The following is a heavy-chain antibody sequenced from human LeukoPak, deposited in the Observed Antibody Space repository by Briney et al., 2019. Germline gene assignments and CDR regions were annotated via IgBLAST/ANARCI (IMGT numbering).Heavy chain of an antibody. CDR2: INHSGST. CDR1: GGSFSGYY. Sequence: SETLSLTCAVYGGSFSGYYWSWIRQPPGKGREWIGEINHSGSTDYNPSLKSRVTISVDTSKNQFSLKLSSVTAADTAVYYCARGWNSGCDQTFDYWGQGTLVTVSS. J-gene: IGHJ4*02. CDR3: ARGWNSGCDQTFDY. V-gene: IGHV4-34*01. D-gene: IGHD5-12*01.